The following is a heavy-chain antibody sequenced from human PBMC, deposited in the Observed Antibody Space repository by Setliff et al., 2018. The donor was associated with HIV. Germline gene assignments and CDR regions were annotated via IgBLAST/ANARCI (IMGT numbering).Heavy chain of an antibody. J-gene: IGHJ4*02. CDR1: GYTFTSYD. CDR2: MNPNSGNT. CDR3: AAARLLNDYRDPGAYYFDF. D-gene: IGHD4-4*01. Sequence: GASVKVSCKASGYTFTSYDINWVRQATGQGLEWMGWMNPNSGNTGYAQKFQGRVTMTRNTSISTAYMELSSLRSEDTAVYYCAAARLLNDYRDPGAYYFDFWGQGTLVTVS. V-gene: IGHV1-8*02.